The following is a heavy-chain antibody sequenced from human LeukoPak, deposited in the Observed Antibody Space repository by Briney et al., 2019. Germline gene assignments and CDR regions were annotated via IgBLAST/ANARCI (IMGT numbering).Heavy chain of an antibody. J-gene: IGHJ5*02. V-gene: IGHV3-53*01. D-gene: IGHD6-13*01. CDR3: AKFRIAAAGTWNWFDP. CDR1: GFTVSSNY. CDR2: IYSGGST. Sequence: GGSLRLSCAASGFTVSSNYMNWVRQAPGKGLEWVSVIYSGGSTYYADSVKGRFTIPRDNSKNTVYLQMNSLRAEDTAMYYCAKFRIAAAGTWNWFDPWGQGTLVTVSS.